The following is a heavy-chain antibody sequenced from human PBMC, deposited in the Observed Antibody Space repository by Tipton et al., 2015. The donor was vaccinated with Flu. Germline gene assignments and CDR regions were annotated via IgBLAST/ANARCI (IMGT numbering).Heavy chain of an antibody. V-gene: IGHV4-59*01. D-gene: IGHD2-8*01. CDR3: ARVLMVFFDY. CDR2: IYYSGST. Sequence: LRLSCTVSGGSISSYYWSWIRQPPGKGLEWIGHIYYSGSTNYNPSLKSRVTISVDTSKNQFSLKLSSVTAADTAVYYCARVLMVFFDYWGQGTLVTVSS. J-gene: IGHJ4*02. CDR1: GGSISSYY.